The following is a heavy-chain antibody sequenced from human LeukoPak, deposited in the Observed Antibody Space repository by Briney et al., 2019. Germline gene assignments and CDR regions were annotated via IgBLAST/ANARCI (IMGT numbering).Heavy chain of an antibody. J-gene: IGHJ4*02. D-gene: IGHD2-15*01. Sequence: GASVKVSCKASGYSFTDYYIHWVRQAPGQGLEWMGWISSNSAVTKYAQKYQGRVTMTRDTSISTVYMELSSLRSDDTAVYYCARFMSGGAWGLDYWGQGTLVTVSS. CDR1: GYSFTDYY. V-gene: IGHV1-2*02. CDR3: ARFMSGGAWGLDY. CDR2: ISSNSAVT.